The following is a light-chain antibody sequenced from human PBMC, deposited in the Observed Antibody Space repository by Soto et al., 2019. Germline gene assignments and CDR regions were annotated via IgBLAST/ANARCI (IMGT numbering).Light chain of an antibody. V-gene: IGKV3-11*01. CDR3: QLRSNWPPTWT. J-gene: IGKJ1*01. Sequence: EIVLTRSPATLSLSPGERATLSCRASQSISSYLAWYQHKPAQAPRLLIYDASTRAAGIPARFSGSGSGTDFTLTISSLEPEDFAVYFCQLRSNWPPTWTFGQGTKVEVE. CDR1: QSISSY. CDR2: DAS.